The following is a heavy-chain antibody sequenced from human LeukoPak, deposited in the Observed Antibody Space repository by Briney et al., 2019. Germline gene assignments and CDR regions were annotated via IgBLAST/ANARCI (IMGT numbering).Heavy chain of an antibody. J-gene: IGHJ6*02. CDR1: GDSVSSDSAG. CDR3: TRTRDYAMDV. V-gene: IGHV6-1*01. Sequence: KPSQTLSLTCAISGDSVSSDSAGWNWIRQSPSRGLEWLGKTYYRSKWYTEYALSVKSRVGINPDTSKNQFSLQLNSVTPEDTAAYYCTRTRDYAMDVWGQGTTVTVSS. CDR2: TYYRSKWYT.